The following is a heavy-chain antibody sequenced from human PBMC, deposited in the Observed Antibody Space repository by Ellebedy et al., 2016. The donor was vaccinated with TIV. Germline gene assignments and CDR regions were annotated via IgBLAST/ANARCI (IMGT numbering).Heavy chain of an antibody. CDR2: ISSSGNYR. J-gene: IGHJ4*02. D-gene: IGHD3-22*01. CDR3: ARAFPDYDSSGHSPW. Sequence: PGGSLRLSCAASGFTFSDYSMNRVRQAPGKGLEWVSSISSSGNYRYHGDSVKGRFTISRDNAKNSLYLQMNSLRAEDTAVYYCARAFPDYDSSGHSPWWGQGTLVTVSS. V-gene: IGHV3-21*01. CDR1: GFTFSDYS.